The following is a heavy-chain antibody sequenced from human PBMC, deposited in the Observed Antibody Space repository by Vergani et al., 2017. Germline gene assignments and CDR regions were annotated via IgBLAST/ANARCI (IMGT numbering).Heavy chain of an antibody. CDR1: GGSISSGGYY. V-gene: IGHV4-31*03. D-gene: IGHD1-7*01. J-gene: IGHJ6*02. Sequence: QVQLQESGPGLVKPSQTLSLTCTVSGGSISSGGYYWSWIRQHPGKGLEWIGYIYYSGSTYYNPSLKSRVTISVDTSKNQFSLKLSSVTAADTAVYYCARDNLNWNYVSFYYYYGMDVWGQGTTVTVSS. CDR3: ARDNLNWNYVSFYYYYGMDV. CDR2: IYYSGST.